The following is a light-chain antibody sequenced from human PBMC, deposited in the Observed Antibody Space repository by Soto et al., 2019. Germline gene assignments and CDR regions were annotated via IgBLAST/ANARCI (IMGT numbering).Light chain of an antibody. CDR3: CSYADNYSYV. V-gene: IGLV2-11*01. Sequence: QSALTQPRSVSGSPGQSVTISCTGTSSDVGAYNYVSWYQQHPGKAPKLMTYDVSKRPSGVPDRFSGSKSGNTASLTISGLQAEDDADYYCCSYADNYSYVFRTGTKVTVL. CDR1: SSDVGAYNY. CDR2: DVS. J-gene: IGLJ1*01.